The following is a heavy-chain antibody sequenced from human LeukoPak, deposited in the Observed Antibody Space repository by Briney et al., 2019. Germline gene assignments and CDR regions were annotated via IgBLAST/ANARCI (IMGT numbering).Heavy chain of an antibody. CDR2: ISGSGGST. J-gene: IGHJ4*02. CDR3: ATAVASSSGWYADY. D-gene: IGHD6-19*01. CDR1: GFTFSSYA. V-gene: IGHV3-23*01. Sequence: TGGSLRLSCAASGFTFSSYAMSWVRQAPGKGLEWVSAISGSGGSTYYADSVKGRFTISRDNSKNTLYLQMNSLRAEDTAVYYCATAVASSSGWYADYWGQGTLVTVSS.